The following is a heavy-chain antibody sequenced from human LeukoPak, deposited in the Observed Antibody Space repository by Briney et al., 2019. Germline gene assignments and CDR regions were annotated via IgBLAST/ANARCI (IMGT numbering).Heavy chain of an antibody. J-gene: IGHJ3*02. D-gene: IGHD3-10*01. Sequence: GASVKVSCKASGYTFSGYYVNWVRQAPGQGLEWMGWINPNSGGTKYAQKIQGRVTMTRDTSISTAYMELSSLRSDDTAVYYCARGGKVMISEVRGALASRHGFDIWGQGTMVTVSS. CDR2: INPNSGGT. V-gene: IGHV1-2*02. CDR3: ARGGKVMISEVRGALASRHGFDI. CDR1: GYTFSGYY.